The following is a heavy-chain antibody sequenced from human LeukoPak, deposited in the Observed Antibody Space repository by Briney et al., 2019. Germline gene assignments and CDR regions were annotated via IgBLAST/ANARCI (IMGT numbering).Heavy chain of an antibody. CDR1: GFTFDDYA. CDR3: AKDSYSSSWNAFDI. D-gene: IGHD6-13*01. Sequence: PGGSLRLSCAASGFTFDDYAMHWVRQGPGKGLEWVSGISWNSGSIGYADSVKGRFTISRDNAKNSLYLQMNSLRAEDTALYYCAKDSYSSSWNAFDIWGQGTMVTVSS. V-gene: IGHV3-9*01. J-gene: IGHJ3*02. CDR2: ISWNSGSI.